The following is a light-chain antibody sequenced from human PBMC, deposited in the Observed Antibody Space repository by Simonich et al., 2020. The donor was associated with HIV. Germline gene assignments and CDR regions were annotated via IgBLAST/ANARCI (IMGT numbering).Light chain of an antibody. CDR2: DVS. CDR3: CSYAGRYTV. Sequence: QSALTQPSSVSGSPGQSITIASTGTSSDVGGYKYVSWYQQHPVKAPKLLIYDVSNRPSGVSNRFSGSKSGNTASLTISGLQADDESDYYCCSYAGRYTVFGGGTKLIVL. J-gene: IGLJ2*01. V-gene: IGLV2-14*03. CDR1: SSDVGGYKY.